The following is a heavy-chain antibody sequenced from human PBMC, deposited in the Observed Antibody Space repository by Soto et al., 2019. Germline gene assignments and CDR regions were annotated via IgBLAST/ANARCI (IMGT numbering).Heavy chain of an antibody. V-gene: IGHV3-30-3*01. Sequence: GGSLRLSCAASGFTFSSYAMHWVRQAPGKGLEWVAVISYDGSNKYYADSVKGRFTISRDNSKNTLYLQMNSLRAEDTAVYYCARDYVVYAIQPRPADYWGQGTLVTVSS. D-gene: IGHD2-8*02. CDR2: ISYDGSNK. CDR1: GFTFSSYA. J-gene: IGHJ4*02. CDR3: ARDYVVYAIQPRPADY.